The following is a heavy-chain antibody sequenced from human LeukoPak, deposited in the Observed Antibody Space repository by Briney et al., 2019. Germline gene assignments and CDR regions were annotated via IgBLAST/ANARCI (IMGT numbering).Heavy chain of an antibody. J-gene: IGHJ5*02. Sequence: PSETLSLTCIVPVGSIESGSSCWGWVRQPPGEGLEWIGCINFRGHPYYNPSLKSRVTVSVDTSKNQFSLRLTSVTAADTALYYCGRSGSYPPWALSWFDPWGQGTLVTVSS. V-gene: IGHV4-39*01. CDR3: GRSGSYPPWALSWFDP. D-gene: IGHD3-10*01. CDR2: INFRGHP. CDR1: VGSIESGSSC.